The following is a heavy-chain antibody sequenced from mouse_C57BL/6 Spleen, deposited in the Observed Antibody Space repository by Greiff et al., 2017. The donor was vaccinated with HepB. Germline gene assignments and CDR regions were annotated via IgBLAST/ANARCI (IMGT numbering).Heavy chain of an antibody. V-gene: IGHV8-12*01. CDR2: IYWDDDK. Sequence: QVTLKESGPGILQSSQTLSLTCSFSGFSLSTSGMGVSWIRQPSGKGLEWLAHIYWDDDKRYNPSLKSPLTISKNTSRNQVFLKITSVDTADTATYYCARDDYDDEGYAMDYWGQGTSVTVSS. J-gene: IGHJ4*01. D-gene: IGHD2-4*01. CDR1: GFSLSTSGMG. CDR3: ARDDYDDEGYAMDY.